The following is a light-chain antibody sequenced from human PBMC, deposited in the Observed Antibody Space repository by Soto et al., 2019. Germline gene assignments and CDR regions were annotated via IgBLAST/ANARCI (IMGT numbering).Light chain of an antibody. CDR2: GAS. V-gene: IGKV3-20*01. CDR3: QQYGSSPT. Sequence: EIVLTQSPATLSLSPGERATLSCRASQSVSSYLAWYQQKPGQAPRLLIFGASIRATGLPDRFSGSGSGTDFTLTISRLEPEDYAVYYCQQYGSSPTFGQGTKVDIK. CDR1: QSVSSY. J-gene: IGKJ1*01.